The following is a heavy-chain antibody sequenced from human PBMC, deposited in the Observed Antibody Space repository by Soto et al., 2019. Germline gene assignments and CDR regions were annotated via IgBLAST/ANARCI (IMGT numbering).Heavy chain of an antibody. Sequence: PGGSLRLSCTASGFTFCDYAMSWFRQAPGKGLEWVGFIRSKAFGGKTEYAASVKGRFTISRDDSKSIAYLQMNSLKTEDTAVYYCTSTDYYERRGYDETTTNYIDAWCKGNLVTVAS. CDR3: TSTDYYERRGYDETTTNYIDA. J-gene: IGHJ4*02. CDR2: IRSKAFGGKT. V-gene: IGHV3-49*03. D-gene: IGHD3-22*01. CDR1: GFTFCDYA.